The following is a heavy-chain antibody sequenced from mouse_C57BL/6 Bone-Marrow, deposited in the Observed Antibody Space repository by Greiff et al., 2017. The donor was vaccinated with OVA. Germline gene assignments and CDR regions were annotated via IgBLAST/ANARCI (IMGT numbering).Heavy chain of an antibody. V-gene: IGHV5-4*01. Sequence: EVKLVESGGGLVKPGGSLKLSCAASGFTFSSYAMSWVRQTPEKRLEWVATISDGGSYTYYPDNVKGRFTISRDNAKNNLYLQLSNLKSEDTAVYYCAREAGLTTVVGKDYAMDYWGQGTSVTVSS. CDR2: ISDGGSYT. J-gene: IGHJ4*01. CDR1: GFTFSSYA. D-gene: IGHD1-1*01. CDR3: AREAGLTTVVGKDYAMDY.